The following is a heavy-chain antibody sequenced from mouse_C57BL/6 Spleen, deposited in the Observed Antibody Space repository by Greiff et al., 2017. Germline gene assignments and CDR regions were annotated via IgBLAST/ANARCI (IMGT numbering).Heavy chain of an antibody. D-gene: IGHD2-4*01. Sequence: VQLQQSGAELVRPGASVTLSCKASGYTFTDYEMHWVKQTTVHGLEWIGAIDPESGGTAYNQKFKGKAILTADKSSSTAYMELRSLTSEDSAVYYCTYDYDYGDYWGQGTTLTVSS. CDR2: IDPESGGT. CDR3: TYDYDYGDY. V-gene: IGHV1-15*01. J-gene: IGHJ2*01. CDR1: GYTFTDYE.